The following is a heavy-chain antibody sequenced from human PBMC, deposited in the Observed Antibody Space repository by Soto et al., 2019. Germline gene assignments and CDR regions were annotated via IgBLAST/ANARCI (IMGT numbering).Heavy chain of an antibody. Sequence: EVQLVESGGGLVKPGGSLRLSCAASGFTFSNAWMNWVRQAPGKGLEWVGRIKSKTDGGTTDYAAPVKGRFTISRDDSKHTLYLQMNSLKTEDTAVYYCTTEASFGELYPGGYYYGMDVWGQGTTVTVSS. V-gene: IGHV3-15*07. CDR2: IKSKTDGGTT. J-gene: IGHJ6*02. CDR1: GFTFSNAW. D-gene: IGHD3-10*01. CDR3: TTEASFGELYPGGYYYGMDV.